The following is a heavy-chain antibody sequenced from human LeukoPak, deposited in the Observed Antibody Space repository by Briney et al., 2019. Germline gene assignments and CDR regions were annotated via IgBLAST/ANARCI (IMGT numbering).Heavy chain of an antibody. V-gene: IGHV4-30-4*01. D-gene: IGHD4-17*01. Sequence: SETLSLTCTVSGGSISSGDCYWSWIRQPPGKGLEWIGYIYYSGSTYYNPSLKSRVTISVDTSKNQFSLKLSSVTAADTAVYYCARGRSDYVFDYWGQGTLVTVSS. CDR2: IYYSGST. CDR1: GGSISSGDCY. CDR3: ARGRSDYVFDY. J-gene: IGHJ4*02.